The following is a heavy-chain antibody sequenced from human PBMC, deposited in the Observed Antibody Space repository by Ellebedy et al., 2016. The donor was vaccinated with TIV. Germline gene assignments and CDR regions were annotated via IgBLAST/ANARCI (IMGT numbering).Heavy chain of an antibody. J-gene: IGHJ3*02. D-gene: IGHD4-17*01. CDR2: MRQDGADK. V-gene: IGHV3-7*01. Sequence: GESLKISCGASGFAFSSYWMSWVRQAPGKGLEWVANMRQDGADKYYVDSVKGRFTISRDNAKNSLYLQLNSLGVEDTAIYYCATDGSYGDYLSPAHASVMWGQGTLVSVSS. CDR1: GFAFSSYW. CDR3: ATDGSYGDYLSPAHASVM.